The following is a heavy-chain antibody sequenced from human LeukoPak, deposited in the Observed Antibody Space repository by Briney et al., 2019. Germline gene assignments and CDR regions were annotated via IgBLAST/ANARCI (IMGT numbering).Heavy chain of an antibody. CDR3: AREEGPYFDC. V-gene: IGHV3-20*04. J-gene: IGHJ4*02. Sequence: PGGSLRLSCAASGFTFHDRGMSWVRQAPGKGLEWVSALNWNGDNTGYADSVKGRFTISRDNAKKSLYLQMNSLTGEDTAFYYCAREEGPYFDCWGQGTLVTVSS. CDR2: LNWNGDNT. CDR1: GFTFHDRG.